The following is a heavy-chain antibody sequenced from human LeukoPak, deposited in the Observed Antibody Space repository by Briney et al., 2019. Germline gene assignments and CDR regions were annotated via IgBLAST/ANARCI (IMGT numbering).Heavy chain of an antibody. CDR2: ISYSGNT. D-gene: IGHD2-8*01. CDR3: ASQWTIFDVFDI. J-gene: IGHJ3*02. Sequence: SETLSLTCAVYGGSFSGYYWSWIRQPPGKGLEWIGSISYSGNTYYNASLKSRVNMSVDKSNNQFSLKLSSVTAADMAVYYCASQWTIFDVFDIWGQGTVVTVSS. CDR1: GGSFSGYY. V-gene: IGHV4-34*01.